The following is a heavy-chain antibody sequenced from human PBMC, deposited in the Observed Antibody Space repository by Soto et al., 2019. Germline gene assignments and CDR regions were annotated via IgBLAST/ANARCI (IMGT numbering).Heavy chain of an antibody. CDR3: TTDSLFTMILVRFDF. J-gene: IGHJ4*01. D-gene: IGHD3-22*01. CDR2: IKSKINGGTT. Sequence: GGSLRLSCAASGFNFSTAWINWVRQAPGKGLEWVGRIKSKINGGTTDFAASVKGRFAISRDDSTDMVYLQMNSLKPEDTAMYYCTTDSLFTMILVRFDFWGHGTLVTVSS. V-gene: IGHV3-15*07. CDR1: GFNFSTAW.